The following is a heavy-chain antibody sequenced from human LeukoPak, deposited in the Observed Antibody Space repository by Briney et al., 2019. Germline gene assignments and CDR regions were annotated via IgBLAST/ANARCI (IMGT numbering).Heavy chain of an antibody. CDR1: GYTLTELS. CDR3: AMPLRYYDSSGYYY. D-gene: IGHD3-22*01. CDR2: FDPEDGET. Sequence: GASVKVSCKVSGYTLTELSMHWVRQAPGKGLEWMGGFDPEDGETIYEQKFQGRVTMTEDTSTDTAYMELSSLRSEDTAVYYCAMPLRYYDSSGYYYWGQGTLVTVSS. J-gene: IGHJ4*02. V-gene: IGHV1-24*01.